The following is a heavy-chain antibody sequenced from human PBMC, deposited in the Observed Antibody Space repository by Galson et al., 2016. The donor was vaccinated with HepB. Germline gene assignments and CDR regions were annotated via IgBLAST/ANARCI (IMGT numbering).Heavy chain of an antibody. V-gene: IGHV3-30*18. Sequence: SLRLSCATSGFTFRSYAMHWVRQAPGKGLDWVSLISYDGSNQYYADSVKGRFSISRDNHRATVYLHMNSLRGEDTAVYYCAKNPINKNYFYMDLWGTGTTVIVSS. D-gene: IGHD1/OR15-1a*01. CDR1: GFTFRSYA. CDR3: AKNPINKNYFYMDL. CDR2: ISYDGSNQ. J-gene: IGHJ6*03.